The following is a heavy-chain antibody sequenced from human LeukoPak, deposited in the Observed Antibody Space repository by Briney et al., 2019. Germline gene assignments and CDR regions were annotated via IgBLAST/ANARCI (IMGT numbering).Heavy chain of an antibody. CDR1: GFSFSDYS. CDR3: ARDSVLGYSSGWYRLEHFDY. CDR2: LSSSRSYI. D-gene: IGHD6-19*01. J-gene: IGHJ4*02. V-gene: IGHV3-21*01. Sequence: GGSLRLSCAASGFSFSDYSMIWVRQAPGKGLEGVSSLSSSRSYIYYAYSVKGRFTISRDNAKNSLYLEMNSLRGGDTAVYYCARDSVLGYSSGWYRLEHFDYWGQGTLVTVSS.